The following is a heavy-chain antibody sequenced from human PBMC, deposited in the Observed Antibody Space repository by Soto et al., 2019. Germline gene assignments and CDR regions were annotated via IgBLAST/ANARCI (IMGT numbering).Heavy chain of an antibody. CDR1: GGSFSGYY. V-gene: IGHV4-34*01. J-gene: IGHJ6*03. Sequence: SETLSLTCAVYGGSFSGYYWSWIRQPPGKGLEWIGEINHSGSTNYNPSLKSRVTISVDTSKNQFSLKLSSVTAADTAVYYCARGQVAARTNILAGYYYMDVWGKGTTVTVSS. CDR2: INHSGST. CDR3: ARGQVAARTNILAGYYYMDV. D-gene: IGHD6-6*01.